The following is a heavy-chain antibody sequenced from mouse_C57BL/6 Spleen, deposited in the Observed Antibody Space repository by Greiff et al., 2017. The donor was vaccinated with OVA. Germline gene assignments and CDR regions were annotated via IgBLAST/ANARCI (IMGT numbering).Heavy chain of an antibody. D-gene: IGHD1-1*01. CDR1: GYAFSSSW. CDR3: ARGDYYGSSQFAY. Sequence: LVESGPELVKPGASVKISCKASGYAFSSSWMNWVKQRPGKGLEWIGRIYPGDGDTNYNGKFKGKATLTADKSSSTAYMQLSSLTSEDSAVYFCARGDYYGSSQFAYWGQGTLVTVSA. V-gene: IGHV1-82*01. J-gene: IGHJ3*01. CDR2: IYPGDGDT.